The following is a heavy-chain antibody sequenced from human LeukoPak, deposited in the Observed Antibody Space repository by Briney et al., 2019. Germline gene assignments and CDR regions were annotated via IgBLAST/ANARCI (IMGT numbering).Heavy chain of an antibody. V-gene: IGHV3-23*01. J-gene: IGHJ4*02. CDR2: ISGSGGST. CDR1: GFTFSSYA. Sequence: GGSLRLSCAASGFTFSSYAMSWVRQAPGKGLEWVSSISGSGGSTYYADSVKGRFTISRDNSKNTLYLQMNSLRAEDTAVYYCAKDGGVLRYFDWLLSYYFDYWGQGTLVTVSS. D-gene: IGHD3-9*01. CDR3: AKDGGVLRYFDWLLSYYFDY.